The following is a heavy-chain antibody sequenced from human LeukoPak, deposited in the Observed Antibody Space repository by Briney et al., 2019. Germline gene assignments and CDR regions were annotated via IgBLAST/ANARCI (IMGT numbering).Heavy chain of an antibody. CDR1: GGSISSYY. CDR3: ARNLEAAAGSYFDY. D-gene: IGHD6-13*01. CDR2: IYYSGST. J-gene: IGHJ4*02. Sequence: SETLSLTCTVSGGSISSYYWSWIRQPPGKGLEWIGYIYYSGSTNYNPSLKSRVTISVDTSKNQFSLKLSSVTAADTAVYYCARNLEAAAGSYFDYWGQGTLVTVSS. V-gene: IGHV4-59*01.